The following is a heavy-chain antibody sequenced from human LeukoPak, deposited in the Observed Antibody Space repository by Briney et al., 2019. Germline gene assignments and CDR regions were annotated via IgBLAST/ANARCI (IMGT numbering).Heavy chain of an antibody. D-gene: IGHD4-17*01. CDR3: ARGTVTAPDY. V-gene: IGHV3-53*01. CDR2: IYSDYSGGST. CDR1: GFSVSSNY. Sequence: GGSLRLSCAASGFSVSSNYMTWVRQAPGKGLEWVSIIYSDYSGGSTYYADFVKGRFTISRDNSKNMLYLQMNSLRAEDTAVYSCARGTVTAPDYWGQGTLVTVSP. J-gene: IGHJ4*02.